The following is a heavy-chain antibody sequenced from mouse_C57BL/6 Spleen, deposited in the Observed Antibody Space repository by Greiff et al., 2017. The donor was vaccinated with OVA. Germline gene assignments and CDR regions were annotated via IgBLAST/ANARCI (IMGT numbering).Heavy chain of an antibody. CDR2: IDPSDSET. J-gene: IGHJ1*03. CDR1: GYTFTSYW. Sequence: VQLQQPGAELVRPGSSVKLSCKASGYTFTSYWMHWVKQRPIQGLEWIGNIDPSDSETHYNQKFKDKATLTVDKSTSTAYMQLSILKYEDSAVYDGASHYGSRGEWYFDVWGTGTTVTVSS. D-gene: IGHD1-1*01. V-gene: IGHV1-52*01. CDR3: ASHYGSRGEWYFDV.